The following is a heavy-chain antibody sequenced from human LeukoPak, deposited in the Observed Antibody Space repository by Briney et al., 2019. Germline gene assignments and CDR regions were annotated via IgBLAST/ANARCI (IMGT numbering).Heavy chain of an antibody. CDR1: GGSISSGGYY. V-gene: IGHV4-30-2*03. J-gene: IGHJ4*02. CDR3: ARFSSSGWSTD. D-gene: IGHD6-19*01. CDR2: IYYSGST. Sequence: SQTLSLTCTVSGGSISSGGYYWSWIRQHPGTGLEWIGSIYYSGSTYYNPSLKSRATISVDTSKNQFSLKLSSVTAADTAVYYCARFSSSGWSTDWGQGTLVTVSS.